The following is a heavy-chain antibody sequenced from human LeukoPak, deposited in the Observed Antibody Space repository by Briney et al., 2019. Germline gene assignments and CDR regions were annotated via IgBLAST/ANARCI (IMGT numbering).Heavy chain of an antibody. J-gene: IGHJ3*02. CDR1: GGSISSGGYY. Sequence: PSETLSLTCTVSGGSISSGGYYWSWIRQHPGKGPEWIGYIYYSGSTYYNPSLKSRVTISVDTSKNQFSLKLSSVTAADTAVYYCARAGDYVWGSYRQGAFDIWGQGTMVTVSS. V-gene: IGHV4-31*03. CDR3: ARAGDYVWGSYRQGAFDI. CDR2: IYYSGST. D-gene: IGHD3-16*02.